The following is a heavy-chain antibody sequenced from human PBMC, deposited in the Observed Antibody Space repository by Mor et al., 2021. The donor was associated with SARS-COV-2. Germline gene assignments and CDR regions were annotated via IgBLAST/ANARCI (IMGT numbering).Heavy chain of an antibody. CDR3: TRHGSSSSPGDY. CDR2: IRSKANSYAT. Sequence: VGRIRSKANSYATAYAASVKGRFTISRDDSKNTAYLQMNSLKTEDTAVYYCTRHGSSSSPGDYWGQGTLVTVSS. J-gene: IGHJ4*02. D-gene: IGHD6-13*01. V-gene: IGHV3-73*01.